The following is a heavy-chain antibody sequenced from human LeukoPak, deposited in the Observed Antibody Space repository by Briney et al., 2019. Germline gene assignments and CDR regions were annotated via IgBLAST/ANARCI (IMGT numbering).Heavy chain of an antibody. CDR3: ARDGRFPPEVLPRYFDY. CDR1: GFTVSSNS. V-gene: IGHV4-59*02. D-gene: IGHD1-26*01. J-gene: IGHJ4*02. CDR2: IYYSGST. Sequence: GSLRLSCTVSGFTVSSNSMSWIRQSPGKGLEWIGNIYYSGSTYYNPSLKSRVTISVDTSKNQFSLKLSSVTAADTAVYYCARDGRFPPEVLPRYFDYWGQGTLVTVSS.